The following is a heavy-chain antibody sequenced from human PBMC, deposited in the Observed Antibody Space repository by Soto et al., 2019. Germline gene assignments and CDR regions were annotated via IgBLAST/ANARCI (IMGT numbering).Heavy chain of an antibody. Sequence: ASVKVSCKASGYTFTSYAMHWVRQAPGQRLEWMGWINAGNGNTKYSQKFQGRVTITRDTSASTAYMELSSLRSEDTAVYYCARYCCGGSCYPGWGFDPWGQGTLVTVSS. CDR2: INAGNGNT. J-gene: IGHJ5*02. CDR1: GYTFTSYA. V-gene: IGHV1-3*01. D-gene: IGHD2-15*01. CDR3: ARYCCGGSCYPGWGFDP.